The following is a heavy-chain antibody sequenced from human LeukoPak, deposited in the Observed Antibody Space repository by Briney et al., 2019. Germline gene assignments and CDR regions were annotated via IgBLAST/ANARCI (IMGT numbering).Heavy chain of an antibody. CDR1: GYTFTSYG. Sequence: ASEKVSCKASGYTFTSYGISWVRQAPGQGLEWMGWISAYNGNTNYAQKLQGRVTMTTDTSTSTAYMELRSLRSDDTAVYYSARDHSSSRKNYGMDVWGQGTTVTVSS. CDR3: ARDHSSSRKNYGMDV. J-gene: IGHJ6*02. D-gene: IGHD6-13*01. V-gene: IGHV1-18*01. CDR2: ISAYNGNT.